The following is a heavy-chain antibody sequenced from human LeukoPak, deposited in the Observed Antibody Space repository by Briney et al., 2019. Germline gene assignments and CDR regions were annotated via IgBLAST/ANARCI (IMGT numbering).Heavy chain of an antibody. Sequence: SQTLSLTCAVSGGSISSGGYSWSWIRQHPGKGLEWIGYIYYSGSTYYNPSLKSRVTISVDTSKNQFSLKLSSVTAADTAVYYCARDRAVVVVLAVYYYYGMDVWGQGTTVTVSS. CDR1: GGSISSGGYS. V-gene: IGHV4-31*11. CDR3: ARDRAVVVVLAVYYYYGMDV. J-gene: IGHJ6*02. D-gene: IGHD2-2*01. CDR2: IYYSGST.